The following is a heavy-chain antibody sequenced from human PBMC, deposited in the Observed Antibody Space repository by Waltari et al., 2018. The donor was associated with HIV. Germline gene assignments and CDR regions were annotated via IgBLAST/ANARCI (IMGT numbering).Heavy chain of an antibody. CDR3: TRGGYPTEAFDT. CDR2: IKSKRDGGAT. Sequence: EVQVVESGGGLVKPGGSLRVSCASFKVTFENVWMTWVRQAPGKGLEWVGRIKSKRDGGATDYAASVKGRFVISRDDSQNILYLEMSGLKTEDTAVYYCTRGGYPTEAFDTWGQGTMVTVSS. CDR1: KVTFENVW. J-gene: IGHJ3*02. V-gene: IGHV3-15*01. D-gene: IGHD5-12*01.